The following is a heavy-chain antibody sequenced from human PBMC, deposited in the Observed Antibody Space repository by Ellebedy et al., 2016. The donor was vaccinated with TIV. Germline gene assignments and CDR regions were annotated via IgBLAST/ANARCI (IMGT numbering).Heavy chain of an antibody. CDR3: ARDLGGEDYYYGMDV. CDR1: GGSISSYY. CDR2: IYYSGST. Sequence: SETLSLXXTVSGGSISSYYWSWIRQPPGKGLEWIGYIYYSGSTNYNPSLKSRVTISVDTSKNQFSLKLSSVTAADTAVYYCARDLGGEDYYYGMDVWGQGTTVTVSS. D-gene: IGHD3-10*01. V-gene: IGHV4-59*01. J-gene: IGHJ6*02.